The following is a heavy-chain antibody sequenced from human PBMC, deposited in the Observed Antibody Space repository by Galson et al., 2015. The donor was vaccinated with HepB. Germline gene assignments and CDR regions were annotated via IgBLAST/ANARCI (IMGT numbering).Heavy chain of an antibody. J-gene: IGHJ5*02. CDR2: IKQDGSDK. CDR1: GFTFSSYW. CDR3: VGGNWFDP. Sequence: SLRLSCAASGFTFSSYWVSWVRQAPGKGLEWVANIKQDGSDKYYVDSVKGRFTISRDNAKNSLSLQMNSLRAEDTAVYYCVGGNWFDPWGQGTLVTVST. V-gene: IGHV3-7*04.